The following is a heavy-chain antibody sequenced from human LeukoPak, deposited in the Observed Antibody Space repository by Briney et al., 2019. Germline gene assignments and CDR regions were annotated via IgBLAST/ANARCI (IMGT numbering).Heavy chain of an antibody. Sequence: PSETLSLTCTVSGDSISSYYWSWIRQPPGKGLEWIGCIYYSGNTNYNPSLKSRVTISIDTSKNQFSLTLSSVTAADTAVYYCARDYAFDIWGQGTMVTVSS. CDR1: GDSISSYY. V-gene: IGHV4-59*01. J-gene: IGHJ3*02. CDR3: ARDYAFDI. CDR2: IYYSGNT.